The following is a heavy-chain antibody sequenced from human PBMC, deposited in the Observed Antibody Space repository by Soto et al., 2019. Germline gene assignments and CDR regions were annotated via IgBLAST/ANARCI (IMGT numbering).Heavy chain of an antibody. CDR1: GFSFSGSA. CDR3: LRPGYSSGWRDY. V-gene: IGHV3-73*02. Sequence: EVQLVESGGGLVQPGGSLKLSCAASGFSFSGSAIHWVRQASGKGLEWVCRIRSKANIYATAYAASVKGRFTISRDDSENTAYLQMNSLKTEDTAVYYCLRPGYSSGWRDYWGQGTLVTVSS. J-gene: IGHJ4*02. D-gene: IGHD6-25*01. CDR2: IRSKANIYAT.